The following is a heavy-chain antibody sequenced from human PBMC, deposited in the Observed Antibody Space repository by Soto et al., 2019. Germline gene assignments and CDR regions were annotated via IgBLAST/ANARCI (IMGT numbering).Heavy chain of an antibody. Sequence: SETLSLTCTVSGGSIDDYFWTWIRQPPGKGLEWIGYIYYSGSTYYNPSLKSRVTISVDTSKNQFSLKLSSVTAADTAVYYCARDSDYCSSTSCYSFEGMDVWGQGTTVTVSS. D-gene: IGHD2-2*01. CDR1: GGSIDDYF. J-gene: IGHJ6*02. CDR3: ARDSDYCSSTSCYSFEGMDV. CDR2: IYYSGST. V-gene: IGHV4-30-4*08.